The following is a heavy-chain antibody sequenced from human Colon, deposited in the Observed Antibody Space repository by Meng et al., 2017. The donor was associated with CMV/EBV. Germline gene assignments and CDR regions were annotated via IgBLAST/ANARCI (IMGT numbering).Heavy chain of an antibody. J-gene: IGHJ6*02. CDR3: ARDSDISRPYDYYGMDV. V-gene: IGHV4-61*01. D-gene: IGHD3-3*02. CDR1: SVRSGSYF. CDR2: IYNNGTT. Sequence: SVRSGSYFWSWIRQPPGKGLEWIGNIYNNGTTNSNPSLKSRVTISVDTSKNQFSLTLNSVTAADTAVYFCARDSDISRPYDYYGMDVWGQGTTVTVSS.